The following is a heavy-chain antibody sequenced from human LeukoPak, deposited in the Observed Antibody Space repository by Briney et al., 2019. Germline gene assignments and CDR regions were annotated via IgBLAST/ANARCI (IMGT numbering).Heavy chain of an antibody. J-gene: IGHJ4*02. Sequence: ASVKVSCKASGYTFTGYSINWVRQAPGQGLEWMGWINIYTGNPTYAQGFTGRFVFSLDTSVSTAYLQISSLKAEDTAVYYCARDAATINFDYWGQGTLVTVSS. CDR1: GYTFTGYS. CDR3: ARDAATINFDY. V-gene: IGHV7-4-1*02. CDR2: INIYTGNP. D-gene: IGHD5-24*01.